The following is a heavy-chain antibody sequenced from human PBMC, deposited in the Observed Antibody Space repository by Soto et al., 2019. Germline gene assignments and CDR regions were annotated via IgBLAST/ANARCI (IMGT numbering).Heavy chain of an antibody. CDR2: IKEDGSDK. Sequence: SLRLSCAASGLIFSRYWLTLVRQAPGRGLEWVANIKEDGSDKYYVDSVKGRFTISRDNANNLVYLQMNSLRAEDTAVYYCAHYWFGLGHDYWSQGSLVTVSS. V-gene: IGHV3-7*01. CDR1: GLIFSRYW. CDR3: AHYWFGLGHDY. J-gene: IGHJ4*02. D-gene: IGHD3-16*01.